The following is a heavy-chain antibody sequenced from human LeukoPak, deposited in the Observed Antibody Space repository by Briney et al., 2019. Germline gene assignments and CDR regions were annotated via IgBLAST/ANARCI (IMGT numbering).Heavy chain of an antibody. CDR2: IIPIFGTA. J-gene: IGHJ4*02. CDR1: GGTFSSYA. V-gene: IGHV1-69*13. CDR3: AREGPYDDFWSGYPDY. D-gene: IGHD3-3*01. Sequence: SVKVSCKASGGTFSSYAISWVRQAPGQGLEWMGGIIPIFGTANYAQKFQGRVTVTADESTSTAYMELSSLRSEDTAVYYCAREGPYDDFWSGYPDYWGQGTLVTVYS.